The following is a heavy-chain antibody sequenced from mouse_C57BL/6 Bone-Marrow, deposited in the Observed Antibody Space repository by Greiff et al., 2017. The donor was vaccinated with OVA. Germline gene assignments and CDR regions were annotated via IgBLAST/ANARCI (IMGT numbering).Heavy chain of an antibody. CDR2: ISSGGSYT. CDR3: ASNSY. Sequence: DVQLVESGGDLVKPGGSLKLSCAASGFTFSSYGMSWVRQTPDKRLEWVATISSGGSYTYYPDSVKGRFTISRDNAKNTLYLQLSSLKSEDTAMYYCASNSYWGQGTLVTVSA. D-gene: IGHD4-1*02. V-gene: IGHV5-6*01. CDR1: GFTFSSYG. J-gene: IGHJ3*01.